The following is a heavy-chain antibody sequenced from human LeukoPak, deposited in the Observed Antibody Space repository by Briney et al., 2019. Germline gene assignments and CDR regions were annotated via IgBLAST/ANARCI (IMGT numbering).Heavy chain of an antibody. V-gene: IGHV3-21*01. Sequence: GGSLRLSCAASGXTFSSYSMNWVRQAPGKGLEWVSSISSSSSYIYYADSVKGRFTISRDNAKNSLYLQMNSLRAEDTAVYYCARPDEQQLVRDAFDIWGQGTMVTVSS. CDR3: ARPDEQQLVRDAFDI. J-gene: IGHJ3*02. CDR2: ISSSSSYI. D-gene: IGHD6-13*01. CDR1: GXTFSSYS.